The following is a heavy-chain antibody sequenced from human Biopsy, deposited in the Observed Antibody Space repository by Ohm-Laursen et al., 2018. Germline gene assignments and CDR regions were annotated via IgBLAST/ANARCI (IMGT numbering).Heavy chain of an antibody. CDR3: ARDGRGYNYQYYYGMDV. D-gene: IGHD1-1*01. CDR2: IWYDGSDK. Sequence: SLRLSCTATGFKFDNYGMNWVRQAPRKGLEWVAVIWYDGSDKNYGDSVKGRFTISRDNAKNTVDLQMNSLRAEDTAVYYCARDGRGYNYQYYYGMDVWGQGTAVTVSS. CDR1: GFKFDNYG. J-gene: IGHJ6*02. V-gene: IGHV3-33*01.